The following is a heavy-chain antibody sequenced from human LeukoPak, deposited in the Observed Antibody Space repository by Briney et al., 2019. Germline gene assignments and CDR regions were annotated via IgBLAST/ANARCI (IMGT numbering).Heavy chain of an antibody. Sequence: SETLSLTCTVSGGSISSYYWSWIRQPPGKGLERIGYIYYSGSTNYNPSLKSRVTISVDTSKNQFSLKLSSVTAGDTAVYYCARALWSNWFDPWGQGTLVTVSS. CDR2: IYYSGST. J-gene: IGHJ5*02. V-gene: IGHV4-59*01. CDR3: ARALWSNWFDP. D-gene: IGHD5-18*01. CDR1: GGSISSYY.